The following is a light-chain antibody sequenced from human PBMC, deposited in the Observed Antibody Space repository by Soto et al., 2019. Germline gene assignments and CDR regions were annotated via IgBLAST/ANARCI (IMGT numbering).Light chain of an antibody. V-gene: IGLV2-14*01. J-gene: IGLJ1*01. CDR1: SSDVGGYNY. CDR3: SSYTSSSTRV. Sequence: QSVLTQPASVSGSIGQSITISCTGTSSDVGGYNYVSWYQQHPGKAPKLMIYDVSNRPSGVSNRFSGSKSGNTASLTISGLQAEDEADYYCSSYTSSSTRVFGTGTKVTVL. CDR2: DVS.